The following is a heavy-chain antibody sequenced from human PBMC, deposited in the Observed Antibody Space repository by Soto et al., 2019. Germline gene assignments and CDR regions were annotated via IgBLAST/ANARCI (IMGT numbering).Heavy chain of an antibody. CDR2: ISYDGSNK. D-gene: IGHD3-22*01. V-gene: IGHV3-30-3*01. CDR3: ARGSVYYDSSGYYYEGYFDY. CDR1: GFTFSSYA. Sequence: PGESLKISCAASGFTFSSYAMHWVRQAPGKGLEWVAVISYDGSNKYYADSVKGRFTISRDNSKNTLYLQMNSLRAEDTAVYYCARGSVYYDSSGYYYEGYFDYWGQGTLVTVSS. J-gene: IGHJ4*02.